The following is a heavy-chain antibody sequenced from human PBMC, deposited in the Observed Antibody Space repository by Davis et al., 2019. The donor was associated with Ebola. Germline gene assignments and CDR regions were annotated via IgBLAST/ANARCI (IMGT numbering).Heavy chain of an antibody. CDR3: TREPVDIRAGIAGAFDP. V-gene: IGHV2-5*02. CDR2: IFWDDDT. Sequence: SGPTLVKPTQTLTLTCTFSGFSLSTSEVGVAWIRQPPGKALEWLAVIFWDDDTRYNPSLRRRVTITKDTSKNQVVLTMTNMDPADTATYYCTREPVDIRAGIAGAFDPWGQGTLVTVSS. CDR1: GFSLSTSEVG. J-gene: IGHJ5*02. D-gene: IGHD2-21*01.